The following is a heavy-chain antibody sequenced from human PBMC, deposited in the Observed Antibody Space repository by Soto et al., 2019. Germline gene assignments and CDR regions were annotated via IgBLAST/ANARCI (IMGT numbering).Heavy chain of an antibody. CDR3: ARDPETYYDILTGYPSNLDY. CDR1: GYTFTSYY. D-gene: IGHD3-9*01. Sequence: ASVKVSCKASGYTFTSYYMHWVRQAPGQGLEWMGIINPSGGSTSYAQKFQGRVTMTRDTSTSTVYMELSSLRSEDTAVYYCARDPETYYDILTGYPSNLDYWGQGTLVTVSS. CDR2: INPSGGST. V-gene: IGHV1-46*03. J-gene: IGHJ4*02.